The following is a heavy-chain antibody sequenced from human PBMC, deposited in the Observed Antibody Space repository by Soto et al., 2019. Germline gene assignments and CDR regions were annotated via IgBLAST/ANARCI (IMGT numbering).Heavy chain of an antibody. J-gene: IGHJ4*02. D-gene: IGHD2-21*01. CDR2: IYYSGST. CDR3: ARELPTGPCGYYFDY. CDR1: GGSISSYY. Sequence: SETLSLTCTVSGGSISSYYWSWIRQPPGKGLEWIGYIYYSGSTNYNPSLKSRVTISVDTSKNQFSLKLSSVTAADTAVYYCARELPTGPCGYYFDYWGQGTLVTVSS. V-gene: IGHV4-59*01.